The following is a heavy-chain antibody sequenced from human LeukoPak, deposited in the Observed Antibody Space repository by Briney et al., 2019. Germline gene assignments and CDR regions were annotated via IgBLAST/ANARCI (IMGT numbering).Heavy chain of an antibody. V-gene: IGHV3-15*01. Sequence: AGGSLRLSCAASGFTFSNAWMSWVRQAPGKGLEWVGRIKSKTDGGTIDYAASVKGRFTISGDDSKNTLYLQMNSLKTEDTAVYYCSTVIRRDARAPDGDVWGQGTTVTVSS. CDR2: IKSKTDGGTI. D-gene: IGHD5-24*01. CDR3: STVIRRDARAPDGDV. J-gene: IGHJ6*02. CDR1: GFTFSNAW.